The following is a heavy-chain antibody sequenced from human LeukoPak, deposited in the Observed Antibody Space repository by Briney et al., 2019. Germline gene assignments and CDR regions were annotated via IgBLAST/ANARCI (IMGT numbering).Heavy chain of an antibody. CDR2: ISAYNGNT. J-gene: IGHJ5*02. CDR3: ARDQATVTYNWFDP. Sequence: ASVKVSCKASGYTFTSYGISWVRQAPGQGLEWMGWISAYNGNTNYAQKLQGRVTMTTDTSTSTAYMELSSLRSEDTAVYYCARDQATVTYNWFDPWGQGTLVTVSS. CDR1: GYTFTSYG. V-gene: IGHV1-18*01. D-gene: IGHD4-11*01.